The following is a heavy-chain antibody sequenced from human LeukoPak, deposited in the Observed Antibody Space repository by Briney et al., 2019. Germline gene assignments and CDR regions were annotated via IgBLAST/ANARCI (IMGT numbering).Heavy chain of an antibody. Sequence: GGSLRLSCAASGFTFSGSATHWVRQASGKGLEWIGRIRSKANSYATTYAASVKGRFTISRDDSKNTAYLQMDSLKTEDTAVYYCTSRLTTVTTSDYWGQGTLVTVSS. D-gene: IGHD4-17*01. CDR3: TSRLTTVTTSDY. V-gene: IGHV3-73*01. CDR1: GFTFSGSA. J-gene: IGHJ4*02. CDR2: IRSKANSYAT.